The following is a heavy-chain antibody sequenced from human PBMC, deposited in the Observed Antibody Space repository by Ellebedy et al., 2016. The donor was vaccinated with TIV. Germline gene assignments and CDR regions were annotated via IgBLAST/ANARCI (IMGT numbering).Heavy chain of an antibody. Sequence: SETLSLTXSVSGDSITSRSDYWDWIRQPPGKGLEWIGSIYYSGSTYHNPSLKTRVTISLDTSKNQFSLKLTSVTATDTAVYYCAKEEVATRDSGMDVWGQGTTVTVSS. V-gene: IGHV4-39*02. J-gene: IGHJ6*02. CDR2: IYYSGST. D-gene: IGHD5-12*01. CDR1: GDSITSRSDY. CDR3: AKEEVATRDSGMDV.